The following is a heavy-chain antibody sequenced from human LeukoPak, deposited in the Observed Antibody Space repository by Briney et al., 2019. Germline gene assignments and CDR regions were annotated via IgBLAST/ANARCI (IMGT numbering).Heavy chain of an antibody. J-gene: IGHJ5*02. Sequence: ASVKVSCKASGYMFTSYGISWVRQAPGQGLEWMGVINPSGGGTSYAQKFQGRVTMTRDTSTSTVYMDLRSLRSEDTAVYFCARDMLAVPSNWFDPWGQGTLVTVSS. CDR1: GYMFTSYG. CDR3: ARDMLAVPSNWFDP. V-gene: IGHV1-46*01. D-gene: IGHD2-8*01. CDR2: INPSGGGT.